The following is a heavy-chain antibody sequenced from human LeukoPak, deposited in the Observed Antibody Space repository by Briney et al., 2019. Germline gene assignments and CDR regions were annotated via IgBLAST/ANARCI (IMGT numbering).Heavy chain of an antibody. CDR1: GFNFPDHG. V-gene: IGHV3-48*01. CDR2: ISSGGNAI. Sequence: PGGSLRLSCVVSGFNFPDHGLNWVRQAPGRGLEWISYISSGGNAIKYADSVKGRFTISRDNARNTLCLQMDSLSVEDTAVYFCARAPLEIVGIDYWGQGTLVAVSS. J-gene: IGHJ4*02. D-gene: IGHD1-26*01. CDR3: ARAPLEIVGIDY.